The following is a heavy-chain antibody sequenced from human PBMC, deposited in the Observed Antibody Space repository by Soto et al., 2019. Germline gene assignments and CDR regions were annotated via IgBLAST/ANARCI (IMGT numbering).Heavy chain of an antibody. Sequence: SETLSLTCAVYGGSFSGYYWSWIRQPPGKGLEWIGEINHSGSTNYNPSLKSRVTISVDTSKNQFSLKLSSVTAADTAVYDCARGHFYDCWSGYYPGMDVWGQGTTVT. V-gene: IGHV4-34*01. CDR1: GGSFSGYY. D-gene: IGHD3-3*01. J-gene: IGHJ6*02. CDR2: INHSGST. CDR3: ARGHFYDCWSGYYPGMDV.